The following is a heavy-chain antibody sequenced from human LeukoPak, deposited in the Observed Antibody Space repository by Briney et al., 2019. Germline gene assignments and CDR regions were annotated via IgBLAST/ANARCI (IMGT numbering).Heavy chain of an antibody. V-gene: IGHV4-34*01. CDR1: GGSFSGYY. CDR3: AGAGRHCTSTSCYFKSYYYYGMDV. J-gene: IGHJ6*02. CDR2: INHSGST. Sequence: SETLSLTCAVYGGSFSGYYWSWIRQPPGKGLEWIGEINHSGSTNYNPSLKSRVTISVDTSKNQFSLKLSPVTAADTAVYYCAGAGRHCTSTSCYFKSYYYYGMDVWGQGTTVTVSS. D-gene: IGHD2-2*01.